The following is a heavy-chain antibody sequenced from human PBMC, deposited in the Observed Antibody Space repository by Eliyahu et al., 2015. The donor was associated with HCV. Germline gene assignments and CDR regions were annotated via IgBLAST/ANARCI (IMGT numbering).Heavy chain of an antibody. CDR3: AKAGLPEFDP. V-gene: IGHV3-23*01. CDR2: ISGSGGST. D-gene: IGHD1-14*01. J-gene: IGHJ5*02. Sequence: EVQLLESGGGLVXPGXSLRLXXXASGFTFSXYAMXWVRQAPGKGLEWVSAISGSGGSTYYADSVKGRFTISRDNSKNTLYLQMNSLRAEDTAVYYCAKAGLPEFDPWGQGTLVTVSS. CDR1: GFTFSXYA.